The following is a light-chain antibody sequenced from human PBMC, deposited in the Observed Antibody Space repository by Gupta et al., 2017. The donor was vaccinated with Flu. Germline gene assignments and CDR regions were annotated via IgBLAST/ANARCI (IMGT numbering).Light chain of an antibody. Sequence: QSALTQPASVSGSPGQSITISCTGTSSDIGSYDYVSWYQQHPGQAPKLLIYGVTSRPSGVSNRFSASKSGYTASLTISGLQAEDEADYYCSSCISSSTLVFGGGTKLTVL. CDR1: SSDIGSYDY. CDR2: GVT. CDR3: SSCISSSTLV. J-gene: IGLJ2*01. V-gene: IGLV2-14*01.